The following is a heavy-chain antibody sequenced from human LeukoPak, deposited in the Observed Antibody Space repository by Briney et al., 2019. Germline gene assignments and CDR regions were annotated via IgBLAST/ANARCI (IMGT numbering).Heavy chain of an antibody. D-gene: IGHD6-13*01. CDR2: IYTSGST. V-gene: IGHV4-4*07. Sequence: KTSETLSLTCTVSGGSISSYYWSWIRQPAGKGLEWIGRIYTSGSTNYNPSLKSRVTMSVDTSNNQFSLKLSSVTAADTAVYYCASLISSWYSRDAMDVWGKGTTVTVSS. CDR1: GGSISSYY. J-gene: IGHJ6*03. CDR3: ASLISSWYSRDAMDV.